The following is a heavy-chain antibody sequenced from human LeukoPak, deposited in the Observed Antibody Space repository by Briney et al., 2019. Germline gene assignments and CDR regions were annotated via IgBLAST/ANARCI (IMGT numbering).Heavy chain of an antibody. CDR2: IYYSGST. CDR3: ARSSSSSTRYYYYGMDV. Sequence: PSETLSLTCTVSGGSISSGDYYWSWIRQPPGKGLEWIGYIYYSGSTYYNPSLKSRVTISVDTSKNQFSLKLSSVTAADTAVYYCARSSSSSTRYYYYGMDVWGQGTTVTVSS. CDR1: GGSISSGDYY. J-gene: IGHJ6*02. V-gene: IGHV4-30-4*01. D-gene: IGHD6-6*01.